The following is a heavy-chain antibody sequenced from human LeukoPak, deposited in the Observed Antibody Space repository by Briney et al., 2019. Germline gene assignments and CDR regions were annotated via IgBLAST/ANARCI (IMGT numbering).Heavy chain of an antibody. D-gene: IGHD1-26*01. Sequence: SQTLSLTCTVSGGSISSGDYYWSWIRQPPGKGLEWIGYIYYSGSTYYNPSLKSRVTISVDTSKNQFSLKLSSVTAADTAVYYCASLLEGATNHRHFDYWGQGTLVTVSS. V-gene: IGHV4-30-4*01. CDR1: GGSISSGDYY. J-gene: IGHJ4*02. CDR2: IYYSGST. CDR3: ASLLEGATNHRHFDY.